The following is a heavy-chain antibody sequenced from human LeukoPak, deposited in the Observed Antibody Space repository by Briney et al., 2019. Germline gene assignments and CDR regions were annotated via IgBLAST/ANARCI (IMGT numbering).Heavy chain of an antibody. D-gene: IGHD3-10*01. CDR3: ARRPGGYYGLGSRIDN. J-gene: IGHJ4*02. CDR1: GGSISGAGYS. Sequence: PSETLSLTCTVSGGSISGAGYSWGWIRQPPGKGLEWIGSVYYSGNTDYNPSLKTGPTMSVDTTKNQFLLRLRSVTAADTAVYYCARRPGGYYGLGSRIDNWGQGTLVTVSS. V-gene: IGHV4-39*01. CDR2: VYYSGNT.